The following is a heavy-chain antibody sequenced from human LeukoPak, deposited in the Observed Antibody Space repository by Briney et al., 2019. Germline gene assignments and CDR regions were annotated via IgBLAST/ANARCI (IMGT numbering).Heavy chain of an antibody. V-gene: IGHV3-23*01. CDR2: ISGSGGST. CDR1: GFTFSSYA. J-gene: IGHJ4*02. D-gene: IGHD4-4*01. Sequence: GGSLRLSCVVSGFTFSSYAMSWVRQAPGKGLEWVSAISGSGGSTYYADSVKGRFTISRDNSKNTLYLQMNSLRAEDTAVYYCAKDPRRLQYRDCWGQGTLVTVSS. CDR3: AKDPRRLQYRDC.